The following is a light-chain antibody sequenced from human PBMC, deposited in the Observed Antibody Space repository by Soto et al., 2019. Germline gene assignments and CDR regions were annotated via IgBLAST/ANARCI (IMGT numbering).Light chain of an antibody. J-gene: IGKJ2*01. V-gene: IGKV3-20*01. CDR2: GAS. CDR1: QSVPNNY. CDR3: QQYGSSPPYT. Sequence: EIVLTQSPDTLSLSPGERATLFCRSSQSVPNNYLAWYQKKPGRAPSLLVYGASTRASDVATRFSGSGSGTDFTLTISSLEPEDFAVYYCQQYGSSPPYTFGQGTRLES.